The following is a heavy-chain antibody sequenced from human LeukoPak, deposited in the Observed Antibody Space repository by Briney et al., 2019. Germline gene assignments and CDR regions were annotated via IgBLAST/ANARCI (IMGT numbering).Heavy chain of an antibody. CDR3: ARNYGSGGAFDI. CDR1: GGSISSYY. CDR2: IYYSGST. J-gene: IGHJ3*02. V-gene: IGHV4-59*01. D-gene: IGHD3-10*01. Sequence: PSETLSLTCTVSGGSISSYYWSWIRQPPGKALEWIGYIYYSGSTNYNPSLKSRVTISVDTSKNQFSLKLSSVTAADTAVYYCARNYGSGGAFDIWGQGTMVTVSS.